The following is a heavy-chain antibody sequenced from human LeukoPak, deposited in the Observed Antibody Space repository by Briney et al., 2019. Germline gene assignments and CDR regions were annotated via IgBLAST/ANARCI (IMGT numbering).Heavy chain of an antibody. CDR2: IYYSGST. CDR3: ARGGVGATVFDY. J-gene: IGHJ4*02. V-gene: IGHV4-59*01. D-gene: IGHD1-26*01. Sequence: SETLSLTCTVSGGSISSYYWSWIRQPPGKGLEWIGYIYYSGSTNYNPSLKSRVTSSVDTSKNQFSLNLSSVTAADTAVYYCARGGVGATVFDYWGQGTLVTVSS. CDR1: GGSISSYY.